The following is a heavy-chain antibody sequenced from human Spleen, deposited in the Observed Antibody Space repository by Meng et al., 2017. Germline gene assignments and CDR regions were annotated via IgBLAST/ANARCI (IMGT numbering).Heavy chain of an antibody. J-gene: IGHJ4*02. D-gene: IGHD4-17*01. V-gene: IGHV4-4*07. Sequence: SETLSLTCAVYGGSFSGYHWSWIRQPAGKGLEWIGRIYTSGSTNYNPSLKSRVTMSVDTSKNQFSLKLSSVTAADTAVYYCARDLSDYGDYDMYYFDYWGQGTLVTVSS. CDR1: GGSFSGYH. CDR3: ARDLSDYGDYDMYYFDY. CDR2: IYTSGST.